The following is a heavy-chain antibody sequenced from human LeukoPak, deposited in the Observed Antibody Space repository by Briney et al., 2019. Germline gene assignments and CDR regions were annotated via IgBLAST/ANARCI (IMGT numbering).Heavy chain of an antibody. V-gene: IGHV3-23*01. D-gene: IGHD6-19*01. Sequence: GGSLRLSCAASGFTFSSYEMNWVRQAPGKGLEWVSAISGSGDITYLADSVKGRFTISRDNSKNTLYLQMNSLRAEDTAVYYCARGGYSSGWYFDYWGQGTLVTVSS. J-gene: IGHJ4*02. CDR2: ISGSGDIT. CDR1: GFTFSSYE. CDR3: ARGGYSSGWYFDY.